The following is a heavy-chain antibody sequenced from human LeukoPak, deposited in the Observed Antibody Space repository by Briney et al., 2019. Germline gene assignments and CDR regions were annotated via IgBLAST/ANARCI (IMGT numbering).Heavy chain of an antibody. CDR1: GYTFTSYG. CDR3: ASGDYYDSSGYYYN. V-gene: IGHV1-18*01. Sequence: ASLKVSCKASGYTFTSYGISWVRQAPGQGLEWMGWISAYNGNTNYAQKLQGRVTMTTDTSTSTAYMELRRLRSDDTAVYYCASGDYYDSSGYYYNWGQGTLVTVSS. J-gene: IGHJ4*02. CDR2: ISAYNGNT. D-gene: IGHD3-22*01.